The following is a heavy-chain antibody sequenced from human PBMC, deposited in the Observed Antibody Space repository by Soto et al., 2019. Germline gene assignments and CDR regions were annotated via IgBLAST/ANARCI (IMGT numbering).Heavy chain of an antibody. D-gene: IGHD5-18*01. CDR3: ARGGYSYGTYYYYYYMDV. V-gene: IGHV4-59*01. Sequence: SETLSLTCTVSGGSISSYYWSWIRQPPGKGLEWIGYIYYSGSTNYNPSLKSRVTISVDTSKNQFSLKLSSVTAADTAVYYCARGGYSYGTYYYYYYMDVWGKGTMVTVSS. CDR2: IYYSGST. CDR1: GGSISSYY. J-gene: IGHJ6*03.